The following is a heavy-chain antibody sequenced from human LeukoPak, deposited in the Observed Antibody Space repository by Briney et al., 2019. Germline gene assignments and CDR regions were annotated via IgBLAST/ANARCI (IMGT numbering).Heavy chain of an antibody. J-gene: IGHJ4*02. V-gene: IGHV1-69*13. CDR3: ARCDVGDGYSHY. CDR1: GGTFSSYA. Sequence: SVKVSCKASGGTFSSYAISWVRQAPGQGLEWMGGIIPIFGTANYAQKFQGGVTITADESTSAAYMELSSLRSEDTAVYYCARCDVGDGYSHYWGQGTLVTVSS. CDR2: IIPIFGTA. D-gene: IGHD5-24*01.